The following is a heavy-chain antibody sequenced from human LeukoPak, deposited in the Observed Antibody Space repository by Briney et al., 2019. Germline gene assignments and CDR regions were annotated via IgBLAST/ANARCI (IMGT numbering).Heavy chain of an antibody. Sequence: GASVKVSCKASGYTFTGYYMHWVRQAPGQGLEWMGWINPNSGGTNYAQKFQGRVTMTRDTSISTAYMELSRLRSDDTAVYYCARGSGTYYDFWSGYTNYYYYGMDVWGQGTTVTVSS. D-gene: IGHD3-3*01. J-gene: IGHJ6*02. V-gene: IGHV1-2*02. CDR3: ARGSGTYYDFWSGYTNYYYYGMDV. CDR1: GYTFTGYY. CDR2: INPNSGGT.